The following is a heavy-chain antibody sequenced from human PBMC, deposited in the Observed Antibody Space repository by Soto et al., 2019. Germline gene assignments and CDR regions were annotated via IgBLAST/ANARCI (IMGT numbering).Heavy chain of an antibody. CDR1: GFTFSGYA. D-gene: IGHD1-26*01. Sequence: GGSLGLSCAASGFTFSGYAMHWVRQAPGKGLEWVAVISYDGSNKYYADSVKGRFTISRDNSKNTLYLQMNSLRAEDTAVYYGARDLVGATEYYYSYGMDVWGEGT. J-gene: IGHJ6*02. CDR2: ISYDGSNK. CDR3: ARDLVGATEYYYSYGMDV. V-gene: IGHV3-30-3*01.